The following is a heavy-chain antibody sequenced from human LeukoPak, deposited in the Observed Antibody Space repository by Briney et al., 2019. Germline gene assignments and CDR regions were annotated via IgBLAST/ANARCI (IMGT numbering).Heavy chain of an antibody. Sequence: GGSLRLSCAASGFTFSSYSMNWVRQAPGKGLEWVSSISSSSSYIYYADSVKGRFTISRDNSKSTLYLQMNSLRAEDTAVYYCAKDPRGDYDFWSAYFSPYYYYYMDVWGKGTTVTVSS. CDR3: AKDPRGDYDFWSAYFSPYYYYYMDV. V-gene: IGHV3-21*01. J-gene: IGHJ6*03. CDR2: ISSSSSYI. CDR1: GFTFSSYS. D-gene: IGHD3-3*01.